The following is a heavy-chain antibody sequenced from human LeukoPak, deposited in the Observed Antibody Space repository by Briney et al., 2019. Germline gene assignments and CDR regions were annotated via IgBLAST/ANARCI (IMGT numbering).Heavy chain of an antibody. V-gene: IGHV3-48*01. CDR2: ISSGSDTI. CDR3: ARDRGAIDY. Sequence: GGSLRLSCAASGFTFSIYAINWVRQAPGKGLEWLSYISSGSDTIYYADSVKGRLTISRDDAKNSLYLQMSSLRVEDTAVYYCARDRGAIDYWGQGTLVTVSS. D-gene: IGHD1-26*01. J-gene: IGHJ4*02. CDR1: GFTFSIYA.